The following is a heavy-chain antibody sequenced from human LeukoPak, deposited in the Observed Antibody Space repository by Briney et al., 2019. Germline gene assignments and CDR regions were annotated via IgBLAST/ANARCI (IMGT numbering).Heavy chain of an antibody. V-gene: IGHV4-59*01. CDR3: ARGITTMVRGVIRNFDY. J-gene: IGHJ4*02. CDR2: NYYSGST. D-gene: IGHD3-10*01. CDR1: GGSISSYY. Sequence: PSETLSLTCTVSGGSISSYYWSWIRQPPGKGLEWIGYNYYSGSTNYNPSLKSRVTISVDTSKNQFSLKLSSVTAADTAVYYCARGITTMVRGVIRNFDYWGQGTLVTVSS.